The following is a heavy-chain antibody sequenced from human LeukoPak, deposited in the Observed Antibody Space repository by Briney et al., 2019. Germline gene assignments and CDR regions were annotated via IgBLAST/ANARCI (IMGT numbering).Heavy chain of an antibody. V-gene: IGHV1-69*04. CDR2: IIPILGIA. CDR1: GGTFSSYA. CDR3: ATKTNYYYHGMDV. Sequence: ASVKVSCKASGGTFSSYAISWVRQAPGQGLEWMGRIIPILGIANYAQKFQGRVTITADKSTSTAYMELSSLRSEDTAVYYCATKTNYYYHGMDVWGQGTTVTVSS. J-gene: IGHJ6*02.